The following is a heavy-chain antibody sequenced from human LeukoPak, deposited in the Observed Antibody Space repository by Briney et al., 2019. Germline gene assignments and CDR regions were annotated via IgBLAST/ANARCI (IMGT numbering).Heavy chain of an antibody. CDR1: CGSISSYY. J-gene: IGHJ6*03. Sequence: SETLSLTCTVPCGSISSYYWSWIRQPPGNGLEWIGDIYYSGSTNYNPSLKSRVTISVDTSKNQFSLKLSSVTAADTAVYYCAKTAYDILTGLNYYYYYMDVWGKGTTVTISS. CDR3: AKTAYDILTGLNYYYYYMDV. V-gene: IGHV4-59*01. CDR2: IYYSGST. D-gene: IGHD3-9*01.